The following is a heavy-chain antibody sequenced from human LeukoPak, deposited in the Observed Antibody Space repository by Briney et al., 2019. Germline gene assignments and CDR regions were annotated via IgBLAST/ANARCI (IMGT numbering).Heavy chain of an antibody. V-gene: IGHV1-2*04. CDR1: GYTFTGYY. Sequence: GASVKVSCKASGYTFTGYYMHWVRQAPGQGLEWMGWINPNSGGTNYAQKFQGWVTMTRDTSISTAYMELSSLRSEDTAVYYCARGRVGATLTTFDYWGQGTLVTVSS. J-gene: IGHJ4*02. CDR2: INPNSGGT. D-gene: IGHD1-26*01. CDR3: ARGRVGATLTTFDY.